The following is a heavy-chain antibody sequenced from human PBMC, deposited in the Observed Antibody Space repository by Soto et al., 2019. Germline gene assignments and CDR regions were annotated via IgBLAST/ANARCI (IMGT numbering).Heavy chain of an antibody. Sequence: GGSLRLSCAASGFTFSNAWMSWVRQAPGKGLEWVGRIKSKTDGGTTDYAAPVKGRFTISRDDSKNTLYLQMNSLKTEDTAVYYCTTDSSGWKAFPFDYWGQGTLVTAPQ. V-gene: IGHV3-15*01. CDR1: GFTFSNAW. CDR3: TTDSSGWKAFPFDY. CDR2: IKSKTDGGTT. D-gene: IGHD6-19*01. J-gene: IGHJ4*02.